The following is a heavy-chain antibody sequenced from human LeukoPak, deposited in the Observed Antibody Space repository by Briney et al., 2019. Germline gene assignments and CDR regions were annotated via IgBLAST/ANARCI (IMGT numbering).Heavy chain of an antibody. CDR2: IYSGGST. J-gene: IGHJ6*03. Sequence: GGSPRLSCAASGFTVSSNYMSWVRQAPGKGLEWVSVIYSGGSTYYADSVKGRFTISRDNSKNTLYLQMNSLRAEDTAVYYCARDRTYSYGNMDVWGKGTTVTVSS. D-gene: IGHD5-18*01. CDR3: ARDRTYSYGNMDV. V-gene: IGHV3-53*01. CDR1: GFTVSSNY.